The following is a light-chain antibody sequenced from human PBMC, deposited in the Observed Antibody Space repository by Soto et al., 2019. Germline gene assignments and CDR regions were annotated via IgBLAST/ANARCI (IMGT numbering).Light chain of an antibody. J-gene: IGKJ3*01. Sequence: DIQMTQSPSSLSASVGARVSITCQASEDIRTSLSWFQHKPGRAPKLLIYGASYLETGVPSRFRGSGSGSDFTLTISSLQPEDIATYYCQHYSNRPPFTFGPGTIVDIK. CDR1: EDIRTS. CDR3: QHYSNRPPFT. CDR2: GAS. V-gene: IGKV1-33*01.